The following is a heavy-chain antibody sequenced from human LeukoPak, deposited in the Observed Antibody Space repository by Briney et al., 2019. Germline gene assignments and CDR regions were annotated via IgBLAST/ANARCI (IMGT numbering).Heavy chain of an antibody. CDR2: IRSKANSYAT. V-gene: IGHV3-73*01. D-gene: IGHD3-22*01. Sequence: PGGSLRLSCAASGFTFSGSAMHWVRQASGKGLEWVGRIRSKANSYATAYAASVKGRFTISRDDSKNTAYLQMNSLKTEDTAVYYCTRHSTYYYDSGAQKGGAFDIWGQGTMVTVSS. J-gene: IGHJ3*02. CDR1: GFTFSGSA. CDR3: TRHSTYYYDSGAQKGGAFDI.